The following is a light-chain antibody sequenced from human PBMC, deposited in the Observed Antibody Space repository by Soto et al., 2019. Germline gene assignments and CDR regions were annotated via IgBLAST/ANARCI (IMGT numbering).Light chain of an antibody. V-gene: IGLV2-14*02. CDR1: RSDVGTYKH. CDR3: KSYTGTSALI. J-gene: IGLJ1*01. Sequence: QSVLTHPAPVSGPPGQSIIISCTGPRSDVGTYKHVSWNPQHPGQAPKFIIYDVSNRPSGISDRFSGSKSGNSASLTISGLQADDEADYSCKSYTGTSALIFGTGTKVTVL. CDR2: DVS.